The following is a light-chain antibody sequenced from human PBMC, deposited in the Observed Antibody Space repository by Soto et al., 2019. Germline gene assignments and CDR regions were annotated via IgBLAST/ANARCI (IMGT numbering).Light chain of an antibody. Sequence: QTVVTQEPSFSVSPGGTVTLTCGLSSGSVSTSYYPSWYQQTPGQAPRTLIYSTNTRSSGVPARFSGSILGNKAALTITGAQADDESDYYCVLYVGSGILVFGGGTKLTVL. J-gene: IGLJ2*01. CDR2: STN. CDR3: VLYVGSGILV. CDR1: SGSVSTSYY. V-gene: IGLV8-61*01.